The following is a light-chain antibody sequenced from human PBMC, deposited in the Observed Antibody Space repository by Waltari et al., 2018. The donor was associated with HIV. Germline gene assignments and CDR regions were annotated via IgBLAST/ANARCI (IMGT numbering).Light chain of an antibody. V-gene: IGKV1-5*03. J-gene: IGKJ1*01. CDR3: QQYSTYPWT. CDR2: KAS. Sequence: DIQITQSPSTLSASVGDRVIITCRASQSISTWLAWYQQKPGRAPKLLIYKASSLQTGVPSRFSGSGSGTEFTLTISSLQPDDFATYYCQQYSTYPWTFGQGTKVEIK. CDR1: QSISTW.